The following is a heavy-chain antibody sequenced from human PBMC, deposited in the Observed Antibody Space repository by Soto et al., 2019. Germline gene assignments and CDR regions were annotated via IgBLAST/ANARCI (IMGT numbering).Heavy chain of an antibody. D-gene: IGHD2-2*01. CDR3: AKDVGGHYCTPTSCLYFFHS. CDR1: GFSFNNYA. CDR2: ISDSGST. Sequence: EVQLLESGGGLVQPGGSLRLSCAASGFSFNNYAMNWVRQAPGQGLEWVSTISDSGSTYYADSVKGRFTISKDNSKNTLYRQMKRLRAEDTAVYYCAKDVGGHYCTPTSCLYFFHSWGRGTLVTVSS. J-gene: IGHJ4*02. V-gene: IGHV3-23*01.